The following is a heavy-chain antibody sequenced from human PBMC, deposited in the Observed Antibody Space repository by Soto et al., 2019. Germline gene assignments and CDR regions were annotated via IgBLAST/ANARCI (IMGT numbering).Heavy chain of an antibody. CDR3: ARVHSSRIFYFVDP. D-gene: IGHD3-3*02. Sequence: SVKVSCKASGGTFDSYVISWLRQAPGQGLEWMGGIMPILGTPNYAQKFRGRVTISADESTSTAYLELSSLTSDDTAVYYCARVHSSRIFYFVDPWGQGTLVTVSS. CDR2: IMPILGTP. J-gene: IGHJ5*02. V-gene: IGHV1-69*13. CDR1: GGTFDSYV.